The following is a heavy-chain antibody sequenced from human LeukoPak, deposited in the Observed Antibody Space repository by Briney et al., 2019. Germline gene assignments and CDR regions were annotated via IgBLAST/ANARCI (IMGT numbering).Heavy chain of an antibody. CDR1: GYTFTIYA. J-gene: IGHJ4*02. V-gene: IGHV1-3*01. D-gene: IGHD3-9*01. CDR3: ARGEELRYFDWLFEESYLDY. Sequence: ASVKVSCKASGYTFTIYAMHWVRQAPGQRLEWMGWINAGNGNTKYSQKFQGRVTITRDTSASTAYMELSSLRSEDTAVYYCARGEELRYFDWLFEESYLDYWGQGTLVTVSS. CDR2: INAGNGNT.